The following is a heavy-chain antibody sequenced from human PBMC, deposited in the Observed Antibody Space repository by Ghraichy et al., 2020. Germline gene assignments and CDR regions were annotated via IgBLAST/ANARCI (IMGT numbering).Heavy chain of an antibody. Sequence: GGSLRLSCAASGFIFSGYWMTWVRQAPGKGPEWVANIKKDGSEKYYVDSVKGRFTISRDNAKNSLYLQMNSLRAEDTAVYYCARDLGGGWYFDSLGQGARVTVSS. CDR2: IKKDGSEK. J-gene: IGHJ4*02. V-gene: IGHV3-7*01. D-gene: IGHD6-19*01. CDR1: GFIFSGYW. CDR3: ARDLGGGWYFDS.